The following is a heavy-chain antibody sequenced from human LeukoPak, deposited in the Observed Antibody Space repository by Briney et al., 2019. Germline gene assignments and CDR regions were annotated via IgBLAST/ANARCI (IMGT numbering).Heavy chain of an antibody. Sequence: PGGSLRLSCAASGFTFSIYGMHWVRQAPGKGLEWVAVISYDGSNKYYADSVKGRFTISRDNSKNTLYLQMNSLRAEDTAVYYCVKSWDVVVVVAAFDYWGQGTLVTVSS. D-gene: IGHD2-15*01. CDR3: VKSWDVVVVVAAFDY. CDR2: ISYDGSNK. J-gene: IGHJ4*02. V-gene: IGHV3-30*18. CDR1: GFTFSIYG.